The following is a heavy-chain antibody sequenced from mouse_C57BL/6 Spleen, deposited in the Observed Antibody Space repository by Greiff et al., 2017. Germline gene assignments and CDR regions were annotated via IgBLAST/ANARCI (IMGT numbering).Heavy chain of an antibody. CDR1: GYTFTDYY. CDR3: AREFYYGSSYDAMDY. Sequence: VQLQQSGPELVKPGASVKISCKASGYTFTDYYMNWVKQSHGKSLEWIGDINPNNGGTSYNQKFKGKATLTVDKSSSTAYMELRSLTSEDSAVYYCAREFYYGSSYDAMDYWGQGTSVTVSS. V-gene: IGHV1-26*01. D-gene: IGHD1-1*01. J-gene: IGHJ4*01. CDR2: INPNNGGT.